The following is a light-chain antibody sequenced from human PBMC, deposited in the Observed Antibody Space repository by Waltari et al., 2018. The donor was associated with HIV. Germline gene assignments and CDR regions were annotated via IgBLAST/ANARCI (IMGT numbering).Light chain of an antibody. CDR1: NIGSKS. CDR2: DDS. V-gene: IGLV3-21*01. J-gene: IGLJ1*01. CDR3: QSAGV. Sequence: SYVLTQPPSLSVAPGKTARITCGGDNIGSKSVHWYQQKPGQAPVLVIHDDSDRPSGIPERFSGSNSGTTVTLTISGVQAEDEADYYCQSAGVFGTGTKVTVL.